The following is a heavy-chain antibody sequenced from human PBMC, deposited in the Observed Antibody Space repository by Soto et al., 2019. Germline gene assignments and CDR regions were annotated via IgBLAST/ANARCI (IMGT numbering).Heavy chain of an antibody. CDR2: ISYDGSNK. CDR1: GFTFSSYG. CDR3: AKGATSGRRGGDYFDY. Sequence: QVQLVESGGGVVQPGRSLRLSCAASGFTFSSYGMHWVRQAPGKGLEWVAVISYDGSNKYYADSVKGRFTISRDNSKSTLYLQMNSLRAEDTAVYYCAKGATSGRRGGDYFDYWGQGTLVTVSS. D-gene: IGHD6-19*01. J-gene: IGHJ4*02. V-gene: IGHV3-30*18.